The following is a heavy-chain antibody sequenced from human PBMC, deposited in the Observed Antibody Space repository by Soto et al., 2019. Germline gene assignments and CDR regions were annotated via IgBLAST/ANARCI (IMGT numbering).Heavy chain of an antibody. J-gene: IGHJ4*02. CDR3: ARGGGPYVWFNEF. CDR1: GGLFSSFA. D-gene: IGHD3-16*01. V-gene: IGHV1-69*13. CDR2: IIPVFGTT. Sequence: SVKVSCKDSGGLFSSFAISWVRQAPGQGLEWMGGIIPVFGTTNYAQKFQGRVTITADESTNTAYMELSSLTSDDTAMYYCARGGGPYVWFNEFWGQGTQVTSPQ.